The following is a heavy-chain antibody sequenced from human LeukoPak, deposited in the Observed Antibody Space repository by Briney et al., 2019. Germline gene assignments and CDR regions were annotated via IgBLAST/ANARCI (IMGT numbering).Heavy chain of an antibody. CDR2: IYHRGST. CDR3: AREGLL. CDR1: GYSLSSGYY. V-gene: IGHV4-38-2*02. D-gene: IGHD2-15*01. J-gene: IGHJ4*02. Sequence: SETLSLTCTVSGYSLSSGYYWGWIRQPPGKGLEWIGSIYHRGSTYYNPSHKSRVTISVDTSKNQFSLKLSSVCAADTALYYCAREGLLGGQGTLVTVSS.